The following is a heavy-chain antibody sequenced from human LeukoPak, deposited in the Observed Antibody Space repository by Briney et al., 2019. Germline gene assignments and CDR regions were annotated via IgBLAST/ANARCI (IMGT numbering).Heavy chain of an antibody. CDR3: ARDKSWDY. CDR2: INPNSGGT. J-gene: IGHJ4*02. CDR1: EYTFTGYY. V-gene: IGHV1-2*02. Sequence: ASVKVSCKASEYTFTGYYMHWVRQAPGQGLEWMGWINPNSGGTNYAQNFQGRVTMTRDTSISTAYMELSRLRSDDTAVYYCARDKSWDYWGQGTLVTVSS.